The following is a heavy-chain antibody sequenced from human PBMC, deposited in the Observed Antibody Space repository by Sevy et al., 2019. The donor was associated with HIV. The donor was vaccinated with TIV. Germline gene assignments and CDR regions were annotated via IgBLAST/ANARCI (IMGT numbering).Heavy chain of an antibody. CDR3: AREDYSNYYFYAMDV. J-gene: IGHJ6*02. Sequence: GGSLRLSCAASGFIFSNYGMNWVRQAPGKGLEWVSSISSSGSYIYYGDSMKGRFTISRDNAKNSLFLQMNSLGAEETAVYYCAREDYSNYYFYAMDVWGQGTTVTVSS. CDR1: GFIFSNYG. CDR2: ISSSGSYI. V-gene: IGHV3-21*01. D-gene: IGHD4-4*01.